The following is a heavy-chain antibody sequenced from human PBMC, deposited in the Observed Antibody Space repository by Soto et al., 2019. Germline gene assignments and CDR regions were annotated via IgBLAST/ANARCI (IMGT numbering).Heavy chain of an antibody. CDR3: AKDDGYYGSGSLPY. D-gene: IGHD3-10*01. V-gene: IGHV3-30*18. CDR1: GFTFSSYG. CDR2: ISYDGSNK. Sequence: QVQLVESGGGVVQPGRSLRLSCAASGFTFSSYGMHWVRQAPGKGLEWVAVISYDGSNKYYADSVKGRFTISRDNSKNTMYLQMNRLRAEDTAVYYCAKDDGYYGSGSLPYWGQGTLVTVSS. J-gene: IGHJ4*02.